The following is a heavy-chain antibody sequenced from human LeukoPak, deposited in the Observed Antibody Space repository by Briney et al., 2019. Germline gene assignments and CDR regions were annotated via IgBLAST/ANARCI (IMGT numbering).Heavy chain of an antibody. D-gene: IGHD6-19*01. J-gene: IGHJ4*02. V-gene: IGHV3-30-3*01. Sequence: PGGSLRLSCAASGFTVSSNYMSWVRQAPGKGLEWVAVISYDGSNKYYADSVKGRFTISRDNSKNTLYLQMNSLRAEDTAVYYCARDIRQPAQAGYWGQGTLVTVSS. CDR1: GFTVSSNY. CDR3: ARDIRQPAQAGY. CDR2: ISYDGSNK.